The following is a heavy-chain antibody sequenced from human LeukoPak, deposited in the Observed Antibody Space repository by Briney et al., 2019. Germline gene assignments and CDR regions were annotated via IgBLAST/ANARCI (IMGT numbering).Heavy chain of an antibody. D-gene: IGHD2/OR15-2a*01. CDR2: ISSSSSYI. Sequence: GGSLRLSCAASGFTFSSYEMNWVRQAPGKGLEWVSYISSSSSYIYYADSVKGRFTISRDNAKNSLYLQMNSLRAEDTALYYCARGNFFPNVWGKGTTVTISS. CDR1: GFTFSSYE. V-gene: IGHV3-21*05. J-gene: IGHJ6*04. CDR3: ARGNFFPNV.